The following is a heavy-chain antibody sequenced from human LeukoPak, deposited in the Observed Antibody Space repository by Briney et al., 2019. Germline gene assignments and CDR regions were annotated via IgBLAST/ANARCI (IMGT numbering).Heavy chain of an antibody. J-gene: IGHJ4*02. D-gene: IGHD2-15*01. V-gene: IGHV1-2*02. CDR1: GYTFAAYY. CDR2: INPNSGGT. Sequence: ASVKVSCKASGYTFAAYYIHWVRQDPGQGLEWMGWINPNSGGTNSAQKFQGRVTMTRDTSITTTYMEVGRLTSDDTAVYYCARDLGSRGGYFSGYWGQGTLVSVSS. CDR3: ARDLGSRGGYFSGY.